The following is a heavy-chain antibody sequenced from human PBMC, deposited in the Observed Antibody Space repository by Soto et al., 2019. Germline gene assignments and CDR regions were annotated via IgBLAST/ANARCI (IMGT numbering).Heavy chain of an antibody. D-gene: IGHD1-20*01. CDR3: ATSVTGTADSFDI. Sequence: SETLSLTCTVSGGSFSRYYWSWIRQPPGKGLEWIGYIYYSGSTNYNPSLKSRVTISDDTSKNQFSLKLSSVTAADTAVYYCATSVTGTADSFDIWGQGTMVTVSS. V-gene: IGHV4-59*08. CDR1: GGSFSRYY. CDR2: IYYSGST. J-gene: IGHJ3*02.